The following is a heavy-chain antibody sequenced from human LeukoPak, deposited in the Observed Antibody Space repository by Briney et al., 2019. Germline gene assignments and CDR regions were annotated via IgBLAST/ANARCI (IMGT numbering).Heavy chain of an antibody. CDR2: ISAYNGNT. V-gene: IGHV1-18*01. CDR3: ARQGGGGGITFGGVIVAFDY. J-gene: IGHJ4*02. D-gene: IGHD3-16*02. Sequence: ASVKVSCKASGYTFTSYGISWVRQAPGQGLEWMGWISAYNGNTNYAQKLQGRVTMTTDTSTSHAYMELRSRRSDDTGVYYCARQGGGGGITFGGVIVAFDYWGQGTLVTVSS. CDR1: GYTFTSYG.